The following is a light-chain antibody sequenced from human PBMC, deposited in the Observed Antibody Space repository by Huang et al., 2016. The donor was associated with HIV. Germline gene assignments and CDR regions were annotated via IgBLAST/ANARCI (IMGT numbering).Light chain of an antibody. CDR1: QDIGNF. V-gene: IGKV1-27*01. CDR2: AAS. J-gene: IGKJ1*01. CDR3: QRYDSAPRA. Sequence: DIQMTQSPASLSASTGIRVTLTCRASQDIGNFVAWFQQKPGKVPRLLIYAASVLQSGVPSRFSGRGSGTDFTLTITNFQAEDAATYYCQRYDSAPRAFGQGTKVDLK.